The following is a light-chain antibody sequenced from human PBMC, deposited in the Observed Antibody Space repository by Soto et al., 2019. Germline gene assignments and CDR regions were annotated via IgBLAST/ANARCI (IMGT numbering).Light chain of an antibody. CDR2: VAS. V-gene: IGKV1-39*01. J-gene: IGKJ1*01. Sequence: DIPMTQSPSSLSVSVGDKVTITCRASQSVSLYLNWYQHKAGRAPKLLISVASTLQSGVPSRFSGSGSGTDFTLTIGSLQPEDFATYYCQQSYSTPPTFGQGTNVEIK. CDR1: QSVSLY. CDR3: QQSYSTPPT.